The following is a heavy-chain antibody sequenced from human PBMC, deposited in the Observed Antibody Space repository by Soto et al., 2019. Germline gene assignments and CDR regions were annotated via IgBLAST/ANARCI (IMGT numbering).Heavy chain of an antibody. CDR2: IHSDGGTT. Sequence: EVQLVESGGGLVQPGGSLRLSCAASGFTFSSYWMHWVRQAPGKGLAWVSRIHSDGGTTTYADSVKGRFTMSRDNAKNTLYLQMNSLRAEDTAVYYCARTYGSNSHFDYWGQGTLVTVSS. D-gene: IGHD4-17*01. CDR3: ARTYGSNSHFDY. V-gene: IGHV3-74*01. J-gene: IGHJ4*02. CDR1: GFTFSSYW.